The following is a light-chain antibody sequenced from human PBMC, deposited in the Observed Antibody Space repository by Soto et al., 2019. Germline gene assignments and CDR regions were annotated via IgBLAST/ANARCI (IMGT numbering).Light chain of an antibody. V-gene: IGKV3-11*01. CDR2: DAS. CDR3: QQRSNCPLT. J-gene: IGKJ4*01. CDR1: QSVSSY. Sequence: EIVLTQSPATLSLSPGERATLSCRASQSVSSYLAWYQQKPGQAPRLLIYDASNRATGIPARFSGSGSGTDFTLAISSLETEDIAVYYCQQRSNCPLTLGGGTKVEIK.